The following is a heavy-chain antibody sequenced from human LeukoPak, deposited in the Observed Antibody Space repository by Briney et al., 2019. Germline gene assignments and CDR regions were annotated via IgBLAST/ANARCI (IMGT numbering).Heavy chain of an antibody. Sequence: SETLSLTCVVSGGSLGFYFLSWIRQSAGKGLEWIGRINGNGVTNYNPSLKRRVTMSVDTSKSQFSLNLRSVTAADTSVYYCVRDELRTTYRFSWDPWGQGILVTV. CDR3: VRDELRTTYRFSWDP. D-gene: IGHD3-16*02. J-gene: IGHJ5*02. CDR2: INGNGVT. V-gene: IGHV4-4*07. CDR1: GGSLGFYF.